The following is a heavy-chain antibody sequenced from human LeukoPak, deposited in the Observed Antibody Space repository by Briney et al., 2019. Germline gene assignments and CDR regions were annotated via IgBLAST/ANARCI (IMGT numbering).Heavy chain of an antibody. Sequence: SETLSLTCAVYGGSFSDYSWTWIRQAPGEGLEWIGEINHNGGTNHNPSLVSRVIISVDTSKNQFSLKVSSVTAADTAVSYCARVGYRYSINDWSRTGLGAYATKYYYYMDVWGKGTTVTVSS. D-gene: IGHD5-18*01. J-gene: IGHJ6*03. CDR1: GGSFSDYS. V-gene: IGHV4-34*01. CDR3: ARVGYRYSINDWSRTGLGAYATKYYYYMDV. CDR2: INHNGGT.